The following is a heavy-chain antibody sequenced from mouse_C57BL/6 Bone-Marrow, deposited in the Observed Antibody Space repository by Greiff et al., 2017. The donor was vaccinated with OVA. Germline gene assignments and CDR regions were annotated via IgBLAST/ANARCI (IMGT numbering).Heavy chain of an antibody. Sequence: EVQGVESGGDLVKPGGSLKLSCAASGFTFSSYGMSWVRQTPDKRLEWVATISSGGSYTYYPDSVKGRFTISRDNAKNTLYLQMSSLKSEDTAMYYCASRLWHFDYWGQGTTLTVSS. V-gene: IGHV5-6*01. J-gene: IGHJ2*01. CDR1: GFTFSSYG. CDR3: ASRLWHFDY. D-gene: IGHD1-1*02. CDR2: ISSGGSYT.